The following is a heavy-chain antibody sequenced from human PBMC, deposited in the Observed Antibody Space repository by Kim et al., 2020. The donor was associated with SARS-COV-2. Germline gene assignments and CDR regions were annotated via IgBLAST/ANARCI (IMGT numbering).Heavy chain of an antibody. CDR3: AKDYIPLVTDPNNWFDP. CDR1: GYTFTSYY. V-gene: IGHV1-46*01. J-gene: IGHJ5*02. Sequence: ASVKVSYKASGYTFTSYYMHWVRQAPGQGLEWMGIINPSGGSTSYAQKFQGRFTMARDTSTNTVYMELSSLRSEDTAVYYCAKDYIPLVTDPNNWFDPWGQGTLVTVSS. CDR2: INPSGGST. D-gene: IGHD2-21*02.